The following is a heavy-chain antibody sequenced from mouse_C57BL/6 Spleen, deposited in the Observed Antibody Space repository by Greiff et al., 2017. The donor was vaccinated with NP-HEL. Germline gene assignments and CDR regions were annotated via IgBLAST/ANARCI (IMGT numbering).Heavy chain of an antibody. CDR3: ARQGFDYEGDWFAY. V-gene: IGHV1-26*01. CDR1: GYTFTDYY. Sequence: VQLQQSGPELVKPGASVKISCKASGYTFTDYYMNWVKQSHGKSLEWIGDIYPNNGGTSYNQKFKGKATLTVDKSSSTAYMELRSLTSEEAAVYYCARQGFDYEGDWFAYWGQGTLVTVSA. D-gene: IGHD2-4*01. CDR2: IYPNNGGT. J-gene: IGHJ3*01.